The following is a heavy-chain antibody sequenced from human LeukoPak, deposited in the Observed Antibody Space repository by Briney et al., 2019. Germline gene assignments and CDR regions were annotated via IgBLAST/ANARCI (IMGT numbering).Heavy chain of an antibody. D-gene: IGHD6-13*01. CDR2: ISSSSNMI. J-gene: IGHJ4*02. V-gene: IGHV3-48*03. CDR1: GLTFSSFE. Sequence: PGGSLRLSCAASGLTFSSFEMNWVRQAPGKGLEWISYISSSSNMIFYAESVKGRFTISRDNAKNSLYLQMNSLRAEDTAIYYYATASGSWYRYYFDSWGQGILVTVSS. CDR3: ATASGSWYRYYFDS.